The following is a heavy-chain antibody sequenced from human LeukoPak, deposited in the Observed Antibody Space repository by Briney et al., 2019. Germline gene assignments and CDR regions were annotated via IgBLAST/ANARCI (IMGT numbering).Heavy chain of an antibody. V-gene: IGHV4-59*01. Sequence: SETLSLTCPVSGGSISNYYWSWIRPPPGKGLEGIGYIFYNGSTNYNPPLKSRVTISVETFKKQASLKMTSGSAADAALYYCAREGRGRAFDIWGQGTMVTVSS. J-gene: IGHJ3*02. CDR3: AREGRGRAFDI. D-gene: IGHD2-15*01. CDR1: GGSISNYY. CDR2: IFYNGST.